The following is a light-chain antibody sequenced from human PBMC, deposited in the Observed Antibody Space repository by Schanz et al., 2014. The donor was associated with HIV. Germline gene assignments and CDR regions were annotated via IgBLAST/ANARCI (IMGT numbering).Light chain of an antibody. CDR3: QSYDSNNRWV. J-gene: IGLJ3*02. Sequence: NFMLTQSHSVSESPGKTVTISCTRSSGSIPSNYVQWYQQRPGSPPTTVIYDDNQRPSGVPDRFSGSIDSSSNSASLTISRLKTEDEADYYCQSYDSNNRWVFGGGTKLTVL. CDR1: SGSIPSNY. CDR2: DDN. V-gene: IGLV6-57*04.